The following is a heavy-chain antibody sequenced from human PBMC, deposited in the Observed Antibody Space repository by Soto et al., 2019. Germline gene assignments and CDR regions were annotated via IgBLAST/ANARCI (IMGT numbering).Heavy chain of an antibody. CDR1: GYAFTTYG. D-gene: IGHD1-1*01. CDR2: ISAHNGNT. V-gene: IGHV1-18*01. Sequence: QVHLVQSGAEVKKPGASVKVSCKGSGYAFTTYGITWVRQAPGQGLEWMGWISAHNGNTNYAQKRQCRVTVTKDTSTNTAYMELRSLRSDDTAVYYCARGRYGDYWGQGALVTVSS. CDR3: ARGRYGDY. J-gene: IGHJ4*02.